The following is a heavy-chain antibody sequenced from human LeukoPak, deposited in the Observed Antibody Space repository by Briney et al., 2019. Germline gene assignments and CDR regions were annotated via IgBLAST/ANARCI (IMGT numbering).Heavy chain of an antibody. D-gene: IGHD1-26*01. CDR2: INPSGGST. CDR3: ARNVGSGFDY. J-gene: IGHJ4*02. CDR1: GYSFPTYY. Sequence: ASVEVSCHASGYSFPTYYIHWVRQAPGQGLEWMGMINPSGGSTSYAQKFQDRVTMTRDTSTSTVYMDLSGLTSEDTAVYYCARNVGSGFDYWGQGTLVTVSS. V-gene: IGHV1-46*01.